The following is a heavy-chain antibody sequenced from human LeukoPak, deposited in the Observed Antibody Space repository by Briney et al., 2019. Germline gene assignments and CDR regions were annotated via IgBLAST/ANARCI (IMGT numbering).Heavy chain of an antibody. V-gene: IGHV4-59*11. CDR2: IHYSGKA. D-gene: IGHD3-16*01. Sequence: AETLSLTCTVSGGTISGHYWTGIRQPPGKELEWIGQIHYSGKADYNPSLRSRINISVDMSKNQMSLKVNSVTAADTAVYYCARFGVDYDMDVWGQGTTVTVS. CDR3: ARFGVDYDMDV. J-gene: IGHJ6*02. CDR1: GGTISGHY.